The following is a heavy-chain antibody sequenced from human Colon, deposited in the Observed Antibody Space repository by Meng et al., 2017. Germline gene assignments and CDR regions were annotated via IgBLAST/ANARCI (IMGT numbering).Heavy chain of an antibody. CDR1: CASIHRGNFY. CDR3: ATKECRDGAYWDN. D-gene: IGHD5-24*01. CDR2: IFHSGDT. J-gene: IGHJ4*02. V-gene: IGHV4-30-4*01. Sequence: QVQLQESSPGLVKPSQTLSLTCTVSCASIHRGNFYWGSFRQSPGKGLEWIGYIFHSGDTYYNPSLKSRITISMDMSQNQFSLKVNSVTAADTATYHCATKECRDGAYWDNWGQGILVTVSS.